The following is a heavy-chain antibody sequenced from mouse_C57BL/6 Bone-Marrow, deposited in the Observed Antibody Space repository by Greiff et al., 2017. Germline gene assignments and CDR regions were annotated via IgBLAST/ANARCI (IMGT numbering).Heavy chain of an antibody. V-gene: IGHV1-80*01. CDR2: INPGDGDT. CDR3: ASREGYGYDGPFAY. D-gene: IGHD2-2*01. Sequence: VQLQQSGAELVKPGASVKISCKASGYAFSSYWMNWVKQRPGKGLEWLGQINPGDGDTNYNEKFKGKATLTDDKSSSTPYMPLSSLTSDDSAVYFCASREGYGYDGPFAYWGQGTLVTVS. J-gene: IGHJ3*01. CDR1: GYAFSSYW.